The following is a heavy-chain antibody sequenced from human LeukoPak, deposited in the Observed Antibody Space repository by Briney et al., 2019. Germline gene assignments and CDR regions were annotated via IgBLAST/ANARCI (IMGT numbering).Heavy chain of an antibody. Sequence: SETLSLTCTVSGGSISSSSYYRDWVRQPPGKGLEWIGNVYYGGNTFYNSSLESRVTISVDMSKNQFSLKLSSLTAADTAVYYCARQRADYFYHYLDVWGKGTSVTVSS. CDR1: GGSISSSSYY. J-gene: IGHJ6*03. V-gene: IGHV4-39*01. CDR3: ARQRADYFYHYLDV. CDR2: VYYGGNT.